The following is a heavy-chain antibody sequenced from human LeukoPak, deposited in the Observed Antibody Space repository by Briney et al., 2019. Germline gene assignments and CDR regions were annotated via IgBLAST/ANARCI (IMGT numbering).Heavy chain of an antibody. J-gene: IGHJ6*03. CDR2: INPSGGST. D-gene: IGHD6-13*01. Sequence: ASVKVSCKASGYTFTSYYMHWVRQAPGQGLEWMGIINPSGGSTSYAQKFQGRVTMTRDMSTSTVYMELSSLRSEDTAVYYCARDGEQLVFLGDGSYYYMDVWGKGTTVTVSS. V-gene: IGHV1-46*01. CDR3: ARDGEQLVFLGDGSYYYMDV. CDR1: GYTFTSYY.